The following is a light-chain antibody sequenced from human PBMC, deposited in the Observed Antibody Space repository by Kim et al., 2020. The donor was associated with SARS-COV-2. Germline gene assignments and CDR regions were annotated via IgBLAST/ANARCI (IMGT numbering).Light chain of an antibody. V-gene: IGLV3-1*01. CDR2: QDT. CDR1: KLGDRY. CDR3: QAWDSTSPYV. J-gene: IGLJ1*01. Sequence: VSPGQTATITCSGDKLGDRYVFWYQQNPGQAPVVVIYQDTKRPSGIPERFSGSNSGNSATLTISGTQAMDEADYYCQAWDSTSPYVFGTGTKVTVL.